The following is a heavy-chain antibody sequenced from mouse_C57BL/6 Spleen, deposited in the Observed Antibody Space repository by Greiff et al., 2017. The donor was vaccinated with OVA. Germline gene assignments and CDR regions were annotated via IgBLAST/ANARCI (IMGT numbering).Heavy chain of an antibody. D-gene: IGHD1-1*01. J-gene: IGHJ1*03. CDR1: GYTFTDYE. Sequence: QVQLQQSGAELVRPGASVTLSCKASGYTFTDYEMHWVKQTPVHGLEWIGAIDPETGGTAYNQKFKGKAILTADKSSSTAYMELRSLTSEDSAVYYCPYGSSYGYFDVWGTGTTVTVSS. CDR3: PYGSSYGYFDV. CDR2: IDPETGGT. V-gene: IGHV1-15*01.